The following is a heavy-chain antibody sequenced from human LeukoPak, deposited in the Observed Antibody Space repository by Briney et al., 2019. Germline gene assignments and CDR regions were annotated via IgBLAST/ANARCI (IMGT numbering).Heavy chain of an antibody. J-gene: IGHJ4*02. CDR1: GYTFTGYN. CDR2: INPNSGGT. Sequence: ASVKVSCKASGYTFTGYNMHWVRQAPGQGLEWMGWINPNSGGTNFAQKFQGRVTMTRDTSTSTVYMELSSLRSEDTAVYYCATGRWSFDYWGRGTLVTVSS. CDR3: ATGRWSFDY. D-gene: IGHD4-23*01. V-gene: IGHV1-2*02.